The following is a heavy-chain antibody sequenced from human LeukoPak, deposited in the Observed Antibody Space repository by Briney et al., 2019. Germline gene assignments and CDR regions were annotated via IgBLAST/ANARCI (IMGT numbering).Heavy chain of an antibody. CDR1: GFTFSSYA. J-gene: IGHJ4*02. D-gene: IGHD5-24*01. CDR3: ARTDGYKSFDY. Sequence: GGSLRLSCAASGFTFSSYAMHWVRQAPGKGLEWAAVISYDGSNKYYADSVKGRFTISRDNSKNTLYLQMNSLRAEDTAVYYCARTDGYKSFDYWGQGTLVTVSS. V-gene: IGHV3-30-3*01. CDR2: ISYDGSNK.